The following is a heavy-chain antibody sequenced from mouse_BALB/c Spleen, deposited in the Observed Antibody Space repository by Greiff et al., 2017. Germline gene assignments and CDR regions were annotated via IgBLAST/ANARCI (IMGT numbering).Heavy chain of an antibody. CDR1: GYAFTSYN. CDR3: ARISNGNYYNWDY. J-gene: IGHJ2*01. CDR2: IDPYNGGT. Sequence: VQLQQSGPELVKPGASVKVSCKASGYAFTSYNMYWVKQSHGKSLEWIGYIDPYNGGTSYNQKFKDKDTMTVDKSSSTAYMHLNSLTSEDSAVYYCARISNGNYYNWDYWGKGTTLTVAS. V-gene: IGHV1S135*01. D-gene: IGHD2-1*01.